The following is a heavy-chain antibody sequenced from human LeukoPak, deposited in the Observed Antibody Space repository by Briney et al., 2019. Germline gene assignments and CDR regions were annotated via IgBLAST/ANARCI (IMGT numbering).Heavy chain of an antibody. J-gene: IGHJ4*02. V-gene: IGHV1-24*01. Sequence: ASVKVSCKVSGYTLTELSMHWVRQAPGKGLEWMGGFDPEEGETIYAQKFQGRVTMTEDTSTDTAYMELSSLRSEDTAVYYCATEYPSEMATIPSARYFDYWGQGTLVTVSS. CDR2: FDPEEGET. D-gene: IGHD5-24*01. CDR3: ATEYPSEMATIPSARYFDY. CDR1: GYTLTELS.